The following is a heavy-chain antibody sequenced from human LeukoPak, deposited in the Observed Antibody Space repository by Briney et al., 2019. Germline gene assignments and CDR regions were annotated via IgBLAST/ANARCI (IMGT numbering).Heavy chain of an antibody. CDR3: ARGMVHDY. Sequence: GASVKVSCTTSGYIFTSYGISWVRQAPGQGLECVGWISAFNGNTNYAQKFQGRVTMTTDTSTSTAYTELRSLKSDDTAVYFCARGMVHDYWGQGTLITVSS. D-gene: IGHD3-16*01. CDR1: GYIFTSYG. CDR2: ISAFNGNT. J-gene: IGHJ4*02. V-gene: IGHV1-18*01.